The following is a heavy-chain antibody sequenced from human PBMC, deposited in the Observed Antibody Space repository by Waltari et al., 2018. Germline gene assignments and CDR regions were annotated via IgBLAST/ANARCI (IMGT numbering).Heavy chain of an antibody. J-gene: IGHJ6*02. CDR1: GGTFSSYA. D-gene: IGHD5-18*01. CDR3: ARARVQLWKNGMDV. Sequence: QVQLVQSGAEVKKPGSSVKVSCKASGGTFSSYAISWVRQAPGQGLEWMGGITPILGIANYARKFQGRGTITADKSTSTADMERSSLRSEDTAVYYCARARVQLWKNGMDVWGQGTTVTVSS. CDR2: ITPILGIA. V-gene: IGHV1-69*04.